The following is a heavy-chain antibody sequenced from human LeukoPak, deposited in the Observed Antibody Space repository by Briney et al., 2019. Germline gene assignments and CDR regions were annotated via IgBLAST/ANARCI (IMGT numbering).Heavy chain of an antibody. CDR1: GFSFSGSW. Sequence: PGGSLRLSGKASGFSFSGSWMCWVRQLPGKGLEWLADMNPDGSKITYVDSMKGRFTISRNNAKNSLYLQVDGLRAEDTAVYYCARDPLNGALDIWGQGTLVTVSS. CDR3: ARDPLNGALDI. V-gene: IGHV3-7*01. CDR2: MNPDGSKI. J-gene: IGHJ3*02.